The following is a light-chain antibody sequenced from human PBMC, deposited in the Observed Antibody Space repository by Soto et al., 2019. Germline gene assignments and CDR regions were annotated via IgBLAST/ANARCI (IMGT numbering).Light chain of an antibody. CDR3: SSYAGNNNVV. Sequence: QSALTQPPSASGSPGQSVTISCTGTSSDVGDYKFVSWYQQHPGKAPKLMIYEVSRRPSGVPDRFSGSKSGNTASLTVSGPQAEDEADYYCSSYAGNNNVVFGGGTKLTVL. J-gene: IGLJ2*01. CDR1: SSDVGDYKF. V-gene: IGLV2-8*01. CDR2: EVS.